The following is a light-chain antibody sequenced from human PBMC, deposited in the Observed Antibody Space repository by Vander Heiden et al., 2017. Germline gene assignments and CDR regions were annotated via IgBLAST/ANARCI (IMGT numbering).Light chain of an antibody. Sequence: DLPMAPSPSAMSASVGDRVTITCRASQGISNYLAWFQQKPGQVPKRLIYAASSLQSGVPSRFSGSGSGTEFTLTISSLQPEDFATYYCLQHNSYPWTFGQGTKVEIK. CDR1: QGISNY. J-gene: IGKJ1*01. CDR3: LQHNSYPWT. CDR2: AAS. V-gene: IGKV1-17*03.